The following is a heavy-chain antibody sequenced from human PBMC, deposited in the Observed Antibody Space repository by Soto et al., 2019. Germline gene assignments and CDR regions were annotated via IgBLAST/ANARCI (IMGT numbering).Heavy chain of an antibody. Sequence: GGSLRLSCAASGFTFRSYGIHWVRQAPGKGLEWVALIWFDGSKKYYVDSVKGRFAVSRANSKNTLYLQMNSLRVEDTAVYYCARDRLVPYGYGMDVWGQGTTVTVSS. D-gene: IGHD2-2*01. CDR1: GFTFRSYG. CDR3: ARDRLVPYGYGMDV. CDR2: IWFDGSKK. V-gene: IGHV3-33*01. J-gene: IGHJ6*02.